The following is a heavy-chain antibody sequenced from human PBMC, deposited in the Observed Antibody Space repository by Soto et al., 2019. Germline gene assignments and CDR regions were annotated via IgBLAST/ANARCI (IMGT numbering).Heavy chain of an antibody. Sequence: EVQLVESGGGLVKPGGSLRLSCAASGFTFSSYSMNWVRQAPGKGLEWVSSISSSSSYIYYADSVKGRFTISRDNAKNSLYLQMNSLRAEDTAVYYCARGDSSNYDYYYYYMDVWGKGTTVTVSS. CDR1: GFTFSSYS. V-gene: IGHV3-21*01. D-gene: IGHD4-4*01. J-gene: IGHJ6*03. CDR3: ARGDSSNYDYYYYYMDV. CDR2: ISSSSSYI.